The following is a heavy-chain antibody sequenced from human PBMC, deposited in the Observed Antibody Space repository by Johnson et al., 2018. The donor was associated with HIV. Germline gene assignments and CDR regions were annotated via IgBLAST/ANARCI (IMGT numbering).Heavy chain of an antibody. Sequence: QVQLVESGGGLVKPGGSLRLSCAASGFTFSDYYMSWIRQAPGKGLEWVSYISTSGSTIYYADSVKGRFTISRDNGKKSLYLQMDSLRAEDTAVYYCARAGQQWLADAFDIWGQGTMVTVSS. V-gene: IGHV3-11*04. CDR1: GFTFSDYY. J-gene: IGHJ3*02. D-gene: IGHD6-19*01. CDR2: ISTSGSTI. CDR3: ARAGQQWLADAFDI.